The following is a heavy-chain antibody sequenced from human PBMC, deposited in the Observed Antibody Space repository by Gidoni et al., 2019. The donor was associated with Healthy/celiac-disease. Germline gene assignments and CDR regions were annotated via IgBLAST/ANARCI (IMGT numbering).Heavy chain of an antibody. D-gene: IGHD2-21*01. Sequence: QVQLQESGPGLVKPSETLSRTCTVSGGSISSYYWSWIRQPPGQGLEWIGYIYYSGSTNYNPSLKSRVTISVDTSKNQFSLKLSSVTAADTAVYYCARVVMARYFDLWGRGTLVTVSS. CDR3: ARVVMARYFDL. V-gene: IGHV4-59*01. J-gene: IGHJ2*01. CDR1: GGSISSYY. CDR2: IYYSGST.